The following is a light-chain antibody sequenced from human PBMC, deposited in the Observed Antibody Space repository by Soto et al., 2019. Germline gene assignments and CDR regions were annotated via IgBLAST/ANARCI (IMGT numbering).Light chain of an antibody. CDR1: SSDVGASNY. V-gene: IGLV2-8*01. CDR2: EVI. Sequence: QSALTQPPSASGSPGQLVTISCTGTSSDVGASNYVSWYQQHPGKAPKLIIYEVIKRPSGVPDRFFGSKSGNTASLTVSGLQSEDEADYYCCSYAGGNTLVFGGGTKLTVL. CDR3: CSYAGGNTLV. J-gene: IGLJ2*01.